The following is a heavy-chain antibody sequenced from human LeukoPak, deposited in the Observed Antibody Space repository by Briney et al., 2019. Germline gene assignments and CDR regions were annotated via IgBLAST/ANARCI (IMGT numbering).Heavy chain of an antibody. D-gene: IGHD3-22*01. V-gene: IGHV1-69*05. Sequence: SVKVSCKASGGTFSSYAISWVRQAPGQGLEWMGRIIPIFGTANYAQKFQGRVTITTDESTSTAYMELSSLRSEDTAVYYCATSGYPYNAFDIWGQGTMVTVSS. CDR2: IIPIFGTA. CDR1: GGTFSSYA. CDR3: ATSGYPYNAFDI. J-gene: IGHJ3*02.